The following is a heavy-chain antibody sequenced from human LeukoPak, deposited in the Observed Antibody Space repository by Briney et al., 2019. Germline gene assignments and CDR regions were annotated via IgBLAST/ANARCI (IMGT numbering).Heavy chain of an antibody. D-gene: IGHD3-22*01. CDR3: ARDPGDYYDSTGAFDI. Sequence: ASVKVSCKASGYTFTSYGISWVRQAPGQVLEWMGWISAYNGNTNYAQKLQGRVTMTTDTSTSTAYMELRSLRSDDTAVYYCARDPGDYYDSTGAFDIWGQGTMVTVSS. CDR2: ISAYNGNT. V-gene: IGHV1-18*01. CDR1: GYTFTSYG. J-gene: IGHJ3*02.